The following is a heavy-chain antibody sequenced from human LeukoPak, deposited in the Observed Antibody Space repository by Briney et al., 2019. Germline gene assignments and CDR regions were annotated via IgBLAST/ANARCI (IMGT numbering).Heavy chain of an antibody. CDR1: GGSISSSSYY. V-gene: IGHV4-39*01. CDR3: ASRPQRGYSYGPFDY. J-gene: IGHJ4*02. CDR2: IYYSATT. D-gene: IGHD5-18*01. Sequence: KPSETLSLTCTVSGGSISSSSYYWGWIRQPPGKGLEWIGTIYYSATTYYNPSLKSRVTISVDTSKNQFSLKLSSVTAADTAVYYCASRPQRGYSYGPFDYWGQGTLVTVSP.